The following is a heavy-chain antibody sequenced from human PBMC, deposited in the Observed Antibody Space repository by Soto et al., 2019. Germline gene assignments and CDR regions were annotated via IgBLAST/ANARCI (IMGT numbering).Heavy chain of an antibody. CDR2: INHSGST. Sequence: SETLSLTCAFYGGSFIGYYWSWIRQPPGKGLEWIGEINHSGSTNYNPSLKSRVTISVDTSKNQFSLKLSSVTAADTAVYYCARGRSSGWYFNYWGQGTLVTVSS. J-gene: IGHJ4*02. V-gene: IGHV4-34*01. CDR1: GGSFIGYY. D-gene: IGHD6-19*01. CDR3: ARGRSSGWYFNY.